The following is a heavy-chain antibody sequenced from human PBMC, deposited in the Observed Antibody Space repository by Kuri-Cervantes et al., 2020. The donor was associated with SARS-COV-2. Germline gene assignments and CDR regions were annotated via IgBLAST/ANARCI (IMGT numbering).Heavy chain of an antibody. CDR3: AKGYYDSSGYRTLDY. J-gene: IGHJ4*02. CDR2: ISYDGSNK. V-gene: IGHV3-30*18. CDR1: GFTFSSYG. D-gene: IGHD3-22*01. Sequence: GGSLRLSCAASGFTFSSYGMHWVRQAPGKGLEWVAVISYDGSNKYYADSVKGRFTISRDNSKNTLYLQMSSLRAEDTAVYYCAKGYYDSSGYRTLDYWGQGTLVTVSS.